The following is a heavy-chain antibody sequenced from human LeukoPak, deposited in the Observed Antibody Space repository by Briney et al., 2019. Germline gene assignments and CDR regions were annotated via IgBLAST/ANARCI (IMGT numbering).Heavy chain of an antibody. CDR3: ARDRTVGYCSGGSCFYGMDV. CDR2: IDYSGST. D-gene: IGHD2-15*01. V-gene: IGHV4-59*01. Sequence: SETLSLTCTISGGSIGSYYWNWIRQPPGKGLEWIGYIDYSGSTNYNPSLKSRVTISVDTSKNQFSLKLSSVTAADTAVYYCARDRTVGYCSGGSCFYGMDVWGQGTTVTVSS. J-gene: IGHJ6*02. CDR1: GGSIGSYY.